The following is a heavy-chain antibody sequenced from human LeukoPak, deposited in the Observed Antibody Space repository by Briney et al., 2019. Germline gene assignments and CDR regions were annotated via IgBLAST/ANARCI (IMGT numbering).Heavy chain of an antibody. J-gene: IGHJ4*02. CDR3: ARQKAYDLLTAAGYYFDF. Sequence: ASVKVSCKASGYTFTSYGISWVRQAPGQGLEWMGWISPYNGHTNYAQKFLGRVTMTTDTSTTTAYLELSSLRSDDTAVYYCARQKAYDLLTAAGYYFDFWGQGTLVTVSS. V-gene: IGHV1-18*01. CDR2: ISPYNGHT. D-gene: IGHD3-9*01. CDR1: GYTFTSYG.